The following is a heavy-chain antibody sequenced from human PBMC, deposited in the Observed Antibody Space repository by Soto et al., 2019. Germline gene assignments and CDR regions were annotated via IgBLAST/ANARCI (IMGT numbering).Heavy chain of an antibody. D-gene: IGHD6-13*01. J-gene: IGHJ4*02. Sequence: EVQLVESGGGLVKPGGSLRLSCAASGFTFSNAWMSWVRQAPGKGLEWVGRIKSKSDGGTTDYAAPVKGRFTISRANSKNTLYLQMNRQKPEDTAVYYCTTAPKQQLGGGYFDCWGQGTLVTVSS. CDR2: IKSKSDGGTT. V-gene: IGHV3-15*07. CDR3: TTAPKQQLGGGYFDC. CDR1: GFTFSNAW.